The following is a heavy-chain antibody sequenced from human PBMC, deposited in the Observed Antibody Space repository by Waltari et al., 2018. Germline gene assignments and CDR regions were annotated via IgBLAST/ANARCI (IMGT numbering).Heavy chain of an antibody. D-gene: IGHD3-22*01. V-gene: IGHV4-34*01. CDR2: INHSGST. J-gene: IGHJ4*02. CDR1: GGSFSGYY. CDR3: ARGNYYDRVAY. Sequence: QVQLQESGPGLVKPSETLSLTCTVYGGSFSGYYWSWIRQPPGKGLEWIGEINHSGSTNYNPSLKSRVTISVDTSKNQFSLKLSSVTAADTAVYYCARGNYYDRVAYWGQGTLVTVSS.